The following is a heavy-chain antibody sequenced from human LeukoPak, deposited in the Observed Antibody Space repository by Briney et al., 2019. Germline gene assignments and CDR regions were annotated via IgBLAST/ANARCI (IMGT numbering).Heavy chain of an antibody. V-gene: IGHV1-8*01. CDR2: MNPNIGNT. CDR3: ARGVAAAGRIDAFDI. Sequence: ASVKVSCKASGYTFTSYDINWVRQATGQGLEWLGWMNPNIGNTGYAQKFQGRVTMTRNTSISTAYMELSSLRSEDTAVYYCARGVAAAGRIDAFDIWGQGTMVTVSS. D-gene: IGHD6-13*01. J-gene: IGHJ3*02. CDR1: GYTFTSYD.